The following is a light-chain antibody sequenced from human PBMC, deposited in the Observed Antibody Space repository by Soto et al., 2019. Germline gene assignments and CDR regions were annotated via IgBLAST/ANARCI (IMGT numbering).Light chain of an antibody. CDR1: SSDGGGYNY. J-gene: IGLJ1*01. Sequence: QSALTQPPSASGSPGQSVTISCTGTSSDGGGYNYVSWYQQHPGKAPKLMIYEVSKRPSGVPDRFSGSKSGNTASLTVSGLQAEYEAEYYCSSYAGSNIPYVFGTGTKLTVL. V-gene: IGLV2-8*01. CDR2: EVS. CDR3: SSYAGSNIPYV.